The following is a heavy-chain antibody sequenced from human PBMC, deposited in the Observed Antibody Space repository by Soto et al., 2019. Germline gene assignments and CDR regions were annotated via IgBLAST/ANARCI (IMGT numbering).Heavy chain of an antibody. CDR1: GFTFSGDF. D-gene: IGHD2-2*01. J-gene: IGHJ4*02. CDR2: INMDGSST. V-gene: IGHV3-74*01. CDR3: ARGPRGLYHHDY. Sequence: GEALRLSCSASGFTFSGDFMHWVRQGAGKGLVWVSRINMDGSSTNYADSVKGRFTISRDNAKNTLYLQMNSLRVDDTAVYYCARGPRGLYHHDYWGQGALVTVSS.